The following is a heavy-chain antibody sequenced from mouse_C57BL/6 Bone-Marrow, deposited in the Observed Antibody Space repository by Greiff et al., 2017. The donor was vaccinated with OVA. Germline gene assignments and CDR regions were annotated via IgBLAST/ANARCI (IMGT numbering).Heavy chain of an antibody. D-gene: IGHD1-1*01. CDR2: IYPGDGDT. Sequence: QVQLQQPGAELVKPGASVKISCKASGYAFSSSWMNWVKQRPGKGLEWIGRIYPGDGDTNYNGKFKGKATLTADKSSSTAYMQLSSLTSEDSAVYFCARDYGSSFDYWGQGTTLTVSS. V-gene: IGHV1-82*01. J-gene: IGHJ2*01. CDR3: ARDYGSSFDY. CDR1: GYAFSSSW.